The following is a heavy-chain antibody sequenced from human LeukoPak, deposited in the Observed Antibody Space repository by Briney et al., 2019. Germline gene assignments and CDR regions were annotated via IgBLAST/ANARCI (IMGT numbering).Heavy chain of an antibody. V-gene: IGHV4-34*01. J-gene: IGHJ6*02. Sequence: KPSETLSLTCAGYGGSFSGYYWSWIRQPPGKGLEWIGEINHSGSTNYNPSLKSRVTISVDTSKNQFSLKLSSVTAADTAVYYCARGPVDTAMVTWGEYYYYGMDVWGQGTTVTVSS. CDR3: ARGPVDTAMVTWGEYYYYGMDV. CDR1: GGSFSGYY. CDR2: INHSGST. D-gene: IGHD5-18*01.